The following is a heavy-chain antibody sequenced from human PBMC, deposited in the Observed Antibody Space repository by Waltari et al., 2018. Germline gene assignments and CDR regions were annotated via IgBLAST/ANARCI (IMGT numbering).Heavy chain of an antibody. D-gene: IGHD2-21*01. J-gene: IGHJ4*02. CDR3: ARHLRPYCVGDCYSGLAY. Sequence: EVHLVESGGGFVQPGGSLRLSCAASAITLHIYTMNWVRQAPGKGREWIAYISSSSSAIYHADSVEGRFTISRDNAKNSLYLQMSSLRAEDTAVYYCARHLRPYCVGDCYSGLAYWGQGTLVTVSS. CDR2: ISSSSSAI. CDR1: AITLHIYT. V-gene: IGHV3-48*04.